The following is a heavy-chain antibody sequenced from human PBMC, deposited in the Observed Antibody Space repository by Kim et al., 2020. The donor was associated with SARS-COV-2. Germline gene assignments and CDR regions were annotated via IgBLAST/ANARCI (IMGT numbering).Heavy chain of an antibody. V-gene: IGHV3-53*01. D-gene: IGHD2-15*01. CDR3: ARDYWDYGMDV. CDR1: GFTVSNYY. Sequence: GGSLRLSCAASGFTVSNYYMSWVRQAPGKGLEWVSVIYSGGSTSYADSVAARFTIPSDNSKNTLYFQINSLCAADTSAYYFARDYWDYGMDVWGQGATVT. CDR2: IYSGGST. J-gene: IGHJ6*02.